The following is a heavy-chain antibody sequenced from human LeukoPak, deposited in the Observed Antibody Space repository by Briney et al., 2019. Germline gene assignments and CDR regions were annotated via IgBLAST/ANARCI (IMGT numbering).Heavy chain of an antibody. V-gene: IGHV4-4*07. Sequence: SSETLSLTCTVSGGSISSYYWSWIRQPAGKGLEWIGRIYTSGSTNYNPSLKSRVTMSVDTSKNQFSLKLSSVTAADTAVYYCARGSRYDFWSGYYFDYWGQGTLVTVSS. CDR3: ARGSRYDFWSGYYFDY. CDR2: IYTSGST. J-gene: IGHJ4*02. CDR1: GGSISSYY. D-gene: IGHD3-3*01.